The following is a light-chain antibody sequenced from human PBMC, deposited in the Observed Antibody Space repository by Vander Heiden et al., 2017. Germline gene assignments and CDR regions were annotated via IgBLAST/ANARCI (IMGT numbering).Light chain of an antibody. Sequence: SGLTEHTSVAASPGQSITISCTGTSSDVGGYNYVSWYQQHPGKAPKLMIYEVSNRPSGVSNRFSGSKSGNTASRTIPVLQAEEGADYFCSLYTSSSASVVFGGGTKLTVL. CDR3: SLYTSSSASVV. CDR2: EVS. J-gene: IGLJ2*01. V-gene: IGLV2-14*01. CDR1: SSDVGGYNY.